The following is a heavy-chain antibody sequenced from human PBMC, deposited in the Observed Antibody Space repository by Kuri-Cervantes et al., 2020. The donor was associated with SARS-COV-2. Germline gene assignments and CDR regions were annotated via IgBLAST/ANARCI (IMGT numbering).Heavy chain of an antibody. CDR3: ARGPLWSGYYM. V-gene: IGHV4-34*01. Sequence: ESLKISCAVYGGSFSGYYWSWIRQPPGKGLEWIGEINHSGSTNYNPSLKSRVTISVDTSKNQFSLKLSSVTAAGTAVYYCARGPLWSGYYMWGQGTLVTVSS. CDR2: INHSGST. CDR1: GGSFSGYY. J-gene: IGHJ4*02. D-gene: IGHD3-3*01.